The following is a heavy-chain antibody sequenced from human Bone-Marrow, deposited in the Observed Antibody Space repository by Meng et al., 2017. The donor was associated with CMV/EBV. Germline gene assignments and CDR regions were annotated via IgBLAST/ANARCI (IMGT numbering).Heavy chain of an antibody. J-gene: IGHJ6*02. D-gene: IGHD6-13*01. CDR2: IKQDGSEK. Sequence: GESLKISCAASGFTFSSYWMSWVRQAPGKGLEWVANIKQDGSEKYYVDSVKGRFTISRDNAKNSLYLQMNSLRAEDTAVYYCARGWAPLPYYYYGMDVWGQGTKATVSS. CDR1: GFTFSSYW. V-gene: IGHV3-7*01. CDR3: ARGWAPLPYYYYGMDV.